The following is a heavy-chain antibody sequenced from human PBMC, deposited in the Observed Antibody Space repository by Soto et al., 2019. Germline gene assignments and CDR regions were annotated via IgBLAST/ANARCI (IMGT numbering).Heavy chain of an antibody. V-gene: IGHV1-18*01. CDR1: GYTFTSYG. D-gene: IGHD3-22*01. Sequence: ASVKVSCKASGYTFTSYGISWVRQAPGQGLEWMGWISAYNGNTNYAQKLQGRVTMTEDTSTDTAYMELSSLRSEDTAVYYCATFYDSSGYSIDYWGQGTLVTVSS. CDR3: ATFYDSSGYSIDY. CDR2: ISAYNGNT. J-gene: IGHJ4*02.